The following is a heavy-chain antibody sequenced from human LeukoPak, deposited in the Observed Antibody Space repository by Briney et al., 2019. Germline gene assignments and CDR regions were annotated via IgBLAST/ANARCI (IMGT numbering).Heavy chain of an antibody. CDR2: IYPGDSDT. Sequence: GESLKISCKGSGYSFTSYWIGWVRQLPGKGLEWMGIIYPGDSDTRYSPSFQGQVTISADKSISTAYLQWSSLKASDTAMYYCARHDYCSSTSCYYYYGMDVWGQGTTVTVPS. V-gene: IGHV5-51*01. J-gene: IGHJ6*02. CDR3: ARHDYCSSTSCYYYYGMDV. CDR1: GYSFTSYW. D-gene: IGHD2-2*01.